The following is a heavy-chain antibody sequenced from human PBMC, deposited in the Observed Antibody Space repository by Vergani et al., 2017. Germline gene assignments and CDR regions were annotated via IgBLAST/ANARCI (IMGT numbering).Heavy chain of an antibody. V-gene: IGHV5-51*03. J-gene: IGHJ4*02. CDR1: GYNFTNYW. CDR2: IYPGDSDT. Sequence: EVQLVQSGAEVKKPGESLTISCKGYGYNFTNYWIGWVRQMPGKGLEWMGIIYPGDSDTRYSPSFQGQVTISAGNSISTAYRQWSSRKASDTAMYYCARDLSAHFVFWGQGTLVTVSS. CDR3: ARDLSAHFVF. D-gene: IGHD6-25*01.